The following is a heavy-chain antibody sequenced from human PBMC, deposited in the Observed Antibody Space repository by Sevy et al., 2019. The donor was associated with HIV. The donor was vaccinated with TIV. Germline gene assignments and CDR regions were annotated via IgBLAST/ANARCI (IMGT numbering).Heavy chain of an antibody. CDR2: INDSGST. Sequence: SEPLSLTCAVYGGSFSTNHWSWVRQSPGKGLQYIGEINDSGSTYYNPSFKSRGIMSVDTSTNQFSLNLRFVTAADTAVYFCARGRSRFQIPGFYGMDVWGQGTTVTVSS. D-gene: IGHD2-2*01. CDR1: GGSFSTNH. V-gene: IGHV4-34*01. J-gene: IGHJ6*02. CDR3: ARGRSRFQIPGFYGMDV.